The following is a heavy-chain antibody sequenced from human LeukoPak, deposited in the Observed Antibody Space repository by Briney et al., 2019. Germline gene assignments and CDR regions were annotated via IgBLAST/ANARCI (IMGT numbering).Heavy chain of an antibody. CDR2: IFHSGSA. J-gene: IGHJ4*02. CDR3: ARGDYDILTF. V-gene: IGHV4-38-2*02. Sequence: SETVSLTCTVSGYSISSGYYWGWIRQPPGKGLEWIGTIFHSGSAYYNPSLKSRVTISVDTSKNQFSLKLSSVTAADTAVYYCARGDYDILTFWGQGTLVTVSS. D-gene: IGHD3-9*01. CDR1: GYSISSGYY.